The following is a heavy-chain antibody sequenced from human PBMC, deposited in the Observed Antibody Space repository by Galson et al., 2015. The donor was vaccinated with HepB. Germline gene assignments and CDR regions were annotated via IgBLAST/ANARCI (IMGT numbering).Heavy chain of an antibody. D-gene: IGHD3-3*01. CDR2: ISGSGGST. V-gene: IGHV3-23*01. Sequence: SLRLSCAASGFTFSSYAMSWVRQAPGKGLEWVSAISGSGGSTYYADSMKGRFTISRDNSKNTLYLQMNSLRAEDTAVYYCAKDDFCSVNSPYLRPGPFVPGVQGPLFTVSS. CDR1: GFTFSSYA. CDR3: AKDDFCSVNSPYLRPGPFVP. J-gene: IGHJ5*02.